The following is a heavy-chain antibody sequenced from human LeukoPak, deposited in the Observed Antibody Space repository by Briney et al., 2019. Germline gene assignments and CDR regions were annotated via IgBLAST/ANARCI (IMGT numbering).Heavy chain of an antibody. CDR2: ICGSVSGSGDCT. Sequence: GGSLRLSCAATGFSFGSYAMSWVRQAAGKGLEWVSEICGSVSGSGDCTHYADSVKGRFTISRDNSKKTLYLQMNSLRAEDKAVYYWARDTRREESIVVVPAANPNRYYYYGMDVWGQGTTVTVSS. CDR3: ARDTRREESIVVVPAANPNRYYYYGMDV. CDR1: GFSFGSYA. J-gene: IGHJ6*02. V-gene: IGHV3-23*01. D-gene: IGHD2-2*01.